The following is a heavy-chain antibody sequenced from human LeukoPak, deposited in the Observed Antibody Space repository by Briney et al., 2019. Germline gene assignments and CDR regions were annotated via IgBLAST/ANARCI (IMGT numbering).Heavy chain of an antibody. D-gene: IGHD6-6*01. CDR1: GGSISSGDYY. CDR3: ARGVSSIAARPWFDP. V-gene: IGHV4-30-4*08. J-gene: IGHJ5*02. CDR2: IYYSGST. Sequence: PSETLSLTCAVSGGSISSGDYYWSWIRQPPGKGLEWIGYIYYSGSTYYNPSLRSRVTISVDTSKNQFSLKLSSVTAADTAVYCCARGVSSIAARPWFDPWGQGTLVTVSS.